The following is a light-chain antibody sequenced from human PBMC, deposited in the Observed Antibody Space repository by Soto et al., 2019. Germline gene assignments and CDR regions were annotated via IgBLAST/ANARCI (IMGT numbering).Light chain of an antibody. J-gene: IGLJ1*01. CDR2: GNS. V-gene: IGLV1-40*01. Sequence: QSVLTQPPSVSGAPGQSVTISCTGSSSNIGAGYDVHWYQQLPGTAPKLLIYGNSNRPSGVPDRYSGFRSGTSASLAITGLQAEEEADYYCQSYDSSMLFVFGAGTKLTVL. CDR3: QSYDSSMLFV. CDR1: SSNIGAGYD.